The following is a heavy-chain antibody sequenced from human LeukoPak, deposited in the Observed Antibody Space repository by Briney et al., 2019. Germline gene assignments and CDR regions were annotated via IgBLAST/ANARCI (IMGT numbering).Heavy chain of an antibody. V-gene: IGHV3-30-3*01. CDR3: AANTAMVQRPQYYYYMDV. CDR2: ISYDGINE. Sequence: GGSLRLSCAASGFTFSSNAMHWVRQAPGKGLEWVTVISYDGINEYYADSVKGRFTISRDNSKNTLFLQISSLRAEDTAVYYCAANTAMVQRPQYYYYMDVWGKGTTVTVSS. J-gene: IGHJ6*03. D-gene: IGHD5-18*01. CDR1: GFTFSSNA.